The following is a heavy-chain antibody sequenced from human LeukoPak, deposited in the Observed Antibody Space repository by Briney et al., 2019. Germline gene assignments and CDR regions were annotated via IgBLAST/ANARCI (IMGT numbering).Heavy chain of an antibody. V-gene: IGHV4-34*01. J-gene: IGHJ4*02. CDR3: ARDRYDSSGYYLDY. CDR2: INHSGST. D-gene: IGHD3-22*01. CDR1: GGSFSGYY. Sequence: SETPSLTCAVYGGSFSGYYWSWIRQPPGKGLEWIGEINHSGSTNYNPSLKSRVTISVDTSKNQFSLKLSSVTAADTAVYYCARDRYDSSGYYLDYWGQGTLVTVSS.